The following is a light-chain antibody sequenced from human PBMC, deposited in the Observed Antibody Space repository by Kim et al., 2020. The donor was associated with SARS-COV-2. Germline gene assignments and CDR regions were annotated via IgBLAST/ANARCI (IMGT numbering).Light chain of an antibody. Sequence: PGERPTLSCRASQSVSSNLAWYPQKPGQAPRLLIYGASTRATGIPARFSGSGSGTEFTLTISSLQSEDFAVYYCQQYNNWPETFGQGTKVDIK. CDR3: QQYNNWPET. CDR1: QSVSSN. CDR2: GAS. V-gene: IGKV3-15*01. J-gene: IGKJ1*01.